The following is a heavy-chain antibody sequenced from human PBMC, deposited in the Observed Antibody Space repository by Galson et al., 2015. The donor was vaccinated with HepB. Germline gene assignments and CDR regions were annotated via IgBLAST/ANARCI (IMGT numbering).Heavy chain of an antibody. CDR2: IKQDGSEK. D-gene: IGHD4-23*01. J-gene: IGHJ6*03. CDR3: ARGPRVNYYYYMDV. CDR1: GFTFSSYW. V-gene: IGHV3-7*01. Sequence: SLRLSCAASGFTFSSYWMSWVRQAPGKGLEWVANIKQDGSEKYYVDSVKGRFTISRDNAKNSLYLQMNSLRAEDTAVYYCARGPRVNYYYYMDVWGKGTTVTVSS.